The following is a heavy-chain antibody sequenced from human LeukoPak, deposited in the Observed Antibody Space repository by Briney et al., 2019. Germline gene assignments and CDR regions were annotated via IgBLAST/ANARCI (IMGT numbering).Heavy chain of an antibody. V-gene: IGHV3-30*18. CDR1: GLTFSSYG. CDR3: AKGVFAFDI. Sequence: GGSLRLSCAASGLTFSSYGMHWVRQAPGKGLEWVAVISYDGSNKYYADSVKGRFTISRDNSKNTLYLQMNSLRAEDTAVYYCAKGVFAFDIWGQGTMVTVSS. J-gene: IGHJ3*02. D-gene: IGHD5/OR15-5a*01. CDR2: ISYDGSNK.